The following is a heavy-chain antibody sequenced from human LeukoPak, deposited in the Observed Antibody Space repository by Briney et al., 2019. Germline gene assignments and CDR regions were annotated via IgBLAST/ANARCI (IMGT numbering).Heavy chain of an antibody. V-gene: IGHV3-21*01. D-gene: IGHD6-6*01. CDR1: GFTFSSYS. CDR3: ARRRIAARRYYYYYMDL. Sequence: GGSLRLSCACSGFTFSSYSMNWVGQARGKGREWVSSISSSSSYIYYADSVKRRFTISRDNAKNSLYLQMNSLRAEDTAVYYCARRRIAARRYYYYYMDLWGKGTTVTVSS. J-gene: IGHJ6*03. CDR2: ISSSSSYI.